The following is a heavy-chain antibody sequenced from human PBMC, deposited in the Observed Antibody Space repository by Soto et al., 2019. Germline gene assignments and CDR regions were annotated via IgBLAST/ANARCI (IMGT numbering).Heavy chain of an antibody. CDR1: GGSISSGGYY. CDR3: ARDRLWGRARITMVRGVIDTDAFDI. D-gene: IGHD3-10*01. Sequence: QVQLQESGPGLVKPSQTLSLTCTVSGGSISSGGYYWSWIRQHPGKGLEWIGYIYYSGSTYYNPSLKSRVTISVDTSKNQFSLKLSSVTAADTAVYYCARDRLWGRARITMVRGVIDTDAFDIWGQGTMVTVSS. CDR2: IYYSGST. J-gene: IGHJ3*02. V-gene: IGHV4-31*03.